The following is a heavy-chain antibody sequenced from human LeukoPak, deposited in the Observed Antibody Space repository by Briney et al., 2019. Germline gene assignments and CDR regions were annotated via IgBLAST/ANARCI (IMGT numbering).Heavy chain of an antibody. CDR2: IYSGGST. CDR1: GFTVSDNY. CDR3: ARALPAASHTSFDY. V-gene: IGHV3-66*01. Sequence: GGSLRLSCAASGFTVSDNYMSWVRQAPGKELEWVSIIYSGGSTYYADSVKGRFTISRDISKNTFYLQMNSLRVEDTAVFYCARALPAASHTSFDYWGQGTLVTVSS. D-gene: IGHD2-2*01. J-gene: IGHJ4*02.